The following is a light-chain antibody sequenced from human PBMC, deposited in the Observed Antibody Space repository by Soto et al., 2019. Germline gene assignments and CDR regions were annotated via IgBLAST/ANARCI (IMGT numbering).Light chain of an antibody. V-gene: IGKV1-33*01. J-gene: IGKJ3*01. CDR2: AVT. CDR3: QQYDKLPTFT. CDR1: HDISNY. Sequence: DIQMTQSPSSLSASVGDRVTITCQASHDISNYLNWYQQKAGKAPKLLIYAVTNLETGVPPRFSGAGSGTHFTFTISSLRPEDVATYYCQQYDKLPTFTFGPGTKVDLK.